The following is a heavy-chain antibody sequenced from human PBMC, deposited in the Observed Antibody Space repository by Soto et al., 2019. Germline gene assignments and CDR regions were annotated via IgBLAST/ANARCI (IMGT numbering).Heavy chain of an antibody. Sequence: QVQLVESGGGVVQPGRSLRLSCAASGFTFSSYGMHWVRQAPGKGLEWVAVIWYDGSDKFYADSVKGRFTISRDNSKNTLYSQMHSLAAGDTGGYYLAKGGGTTLPLDSWGQGTLVTVSS. J-gene: IGHJ4*02. V-gene: IGHV3-33*06. CDR1: GFTFSSYG. CDR2: IWYDGSDK. CDR3: AKGGGTTLPLDS. D-gene: IGHD1-7*01.